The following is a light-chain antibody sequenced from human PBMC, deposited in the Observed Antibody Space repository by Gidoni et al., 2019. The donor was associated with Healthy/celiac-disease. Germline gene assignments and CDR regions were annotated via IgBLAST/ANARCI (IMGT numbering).Light chain of an antibody. Sequence: EIVFTQSPATLSLSPGERATLSCRVSQSVSSYLAWYQQKPGQAPRLLIYDASNRATGMPARFSGSGAGTDFTLTISSLEPEDFAVYYCQQRSNWPPITFGQXTRLEIK. CDR2: DAS. CDR1: QSVSSY. CDR3: QQRSNWPPIT. V-gene: IGKV3-11*01. J-gene: IGKJ5*01.